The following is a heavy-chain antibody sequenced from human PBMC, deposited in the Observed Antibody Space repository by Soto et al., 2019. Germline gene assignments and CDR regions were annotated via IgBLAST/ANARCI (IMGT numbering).Heavy chain of an antibody. Sequence: QVQLQESGPGLVKPSETLSLTCTVSGVSISSYYWSWIRQPPGKGLEWIGYIYYSGSTNYNPSLKSRVTISVDTSKNQFSLKLSSVTAADTAVYYCARASGDYVFDYWGQGTLVTVSS. D-gene: IGHD4-17*01. CDR2: IYYSGST. CDR1: GVSISSYY. V-gene: IGHV4-59*01. J-gene: IGHJ4*02. CDR3: ARASGDYVFDY.